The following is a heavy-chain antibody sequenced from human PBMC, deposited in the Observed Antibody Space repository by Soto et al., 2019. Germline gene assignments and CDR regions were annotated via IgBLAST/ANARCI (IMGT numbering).Heavy chain of an antibody. CDR2: LYYCGST. V-gene: IGHV4-31*03. CDR1: GGSISSGGYS. CDR3: ARQGLDSYGPYGMDV. Sequence: QVQLQESGPGLVKPSQTLSLTCTVSGGSISSGGYSWSWIRQHPGKGLEWIGYLYYCGSTYYNPSLKSRVTISVDTSKNQFSLKLSSVTAADTAVYYCARQGLDSYGPYGMDVWGQGTTVTVSS. J-gene: IGHJ6*02. D-gene: IGHD5-18*01.